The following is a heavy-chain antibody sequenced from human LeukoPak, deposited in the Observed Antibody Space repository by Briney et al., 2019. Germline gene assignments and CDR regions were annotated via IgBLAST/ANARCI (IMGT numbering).Heavy chain of an antibody. V-gene: IGHV3-43*02. CDR1: GFTFSSYA. Sequence: GRSLRLSCAASGFTFSSYAMHWVRQAPGKGLEWVSLISGDGGSTYYADSVKGRFTISRDNSKNSLYLQMNSLRTEDTALYYCAKDSNDFVYYFDYWGQGTLVTVSS. J-gene: IGHJ4*02. CDR3: AKDSNDFVYYFDY. CDR2: ISGDGGST. D-gene: IGHD3-3*01.